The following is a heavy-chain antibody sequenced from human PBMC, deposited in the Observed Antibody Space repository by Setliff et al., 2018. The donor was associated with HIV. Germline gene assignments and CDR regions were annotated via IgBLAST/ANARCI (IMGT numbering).Heavy chain of an antibody. V-gene: IGHV3-23*05. Sequence: PGGSLRLSCAASGFTFSSYPMSWVRQAPGKGLEWVSAVSNTGRRTFYADSVKGRFTISKDNFENVVYLQMNSLRVDDTAVYYCVKDAYSTGKPGISWGQGTQVTVSS. D-gene: IGHD2-8*02. J-gene: IGHJ4*02. CDR1: GFTFSSYP. CDR3: VKDAYSTGKPGIS. CDR2: VSNTGRRT.